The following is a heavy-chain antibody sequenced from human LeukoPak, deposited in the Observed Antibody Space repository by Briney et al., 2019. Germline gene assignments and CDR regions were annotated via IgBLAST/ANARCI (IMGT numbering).Heavy chain of an antibody. CDR2: ISAYNDNT. V-gene: IGHV1-18*01. CDR3: ARDLFDLGYCSSTSCYTPFDY. D-gene: IGHD2-2*02. J-gene: IGHJ4*02. CDR1: GYTFTSYG. Sequence: GASVKVSCKASGYTFTSYGISWVRQAPGQGLEWMGWISAYNDNTNYAQKLQGRVTMTTDTSTSTAYMELRSLRSDDTAVYYCARDLFDLGYCSSTSCYTPFDYWGQGTLVTVSS.